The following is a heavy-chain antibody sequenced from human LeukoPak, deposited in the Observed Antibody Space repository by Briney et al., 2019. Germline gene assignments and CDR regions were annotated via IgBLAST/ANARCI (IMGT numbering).Heavy chain of an antibody. D-gene: IGHD2-15*01. J-gene: IGHJ3*02. CDR2: ISSHGGNT. V-gene: IGHV3-64D*06. Sequence: GGSLRLSCSASGFTFSSYAVYWVRQAPGKGLEYVSAISSHGGNTYYADSVNGRFTISRDNSKNTLYLQMSSLRVEDTAVYYCVKDRGGYCTGGNCYSDAFHIWGQGTMVTVSS. CDR3: VKDRGGYCTGGNCYSDAFHI. CDR1: GFTFSSYA.